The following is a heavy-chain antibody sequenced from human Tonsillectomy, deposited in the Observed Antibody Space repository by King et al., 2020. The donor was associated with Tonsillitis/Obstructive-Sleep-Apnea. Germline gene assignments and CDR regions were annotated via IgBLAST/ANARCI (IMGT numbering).Heavy chain of an antibody. V-gene: IGHV3-30*04. CDR3: ARDVLFDI. Sequence: VQLVESGGGVVQPGRSLRLSCAASGFTFSSYAMHWVRQAPGKGLEWVAVISYDGSNKYYADSVKGRFTISRDNSKNTLYLQMNSLRAEDTAVYYCARDVLFDIWGQATMVTVSS. CDR2: ISYDGSNK. CDR1: GFTFSSYA. J-gene: IGHJ3*02. D-gene: IGHD3-10*01.